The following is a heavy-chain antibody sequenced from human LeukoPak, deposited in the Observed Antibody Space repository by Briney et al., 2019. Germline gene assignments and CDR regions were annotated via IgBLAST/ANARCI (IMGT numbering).Heavy chain of an antibody. CDR1: GFTFSSYA. J-gene: IGHJ3*02. V-gene: IGHV3-23*01. CDR3: ARGRMVGAYWLGAFDI. CDR2: ISGSGGST. D-gene: IGHD1-26*01. Sequence: GGSLRLSCAASGFTFSSYAMSWVRQAPGKGLEWVSAISGSGGSTYYADSVKGRFTISRDNAKNSLYLQMNSLRAEDSAFYHCARGRMVGAYWLGAFDIWGQGTMVTVSS.